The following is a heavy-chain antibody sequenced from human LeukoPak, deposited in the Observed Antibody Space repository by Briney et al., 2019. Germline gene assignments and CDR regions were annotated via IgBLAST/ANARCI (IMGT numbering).Heavy chain of an antibody. CDR2: IYSGGNT. V-gene: IGHV3-53*01. J-gene: IGHJ4*02. Sequence: PGGSLRLSCAASGFTVSSNYMSWVRQAPGKGLEWVSIIYSGGNTYYADSVKGRFTISGDTSKNTLYLQMNSLRAEDTAVYYCAKLTAGPPVGWGQGTLVTVSS. CDR1: GFTVSSNY. CDR3: AKLTAGPPVG. D-gene: IGHD1-26*01.